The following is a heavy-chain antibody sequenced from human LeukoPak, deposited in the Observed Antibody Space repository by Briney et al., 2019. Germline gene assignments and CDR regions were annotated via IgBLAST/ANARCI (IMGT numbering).Heavy chain of an antibody. CDR1: GYTFTSYY. CDR3: ARGSGYSSGWYIQPLYYMDV. V-gene: IGHV1-46*01. J-gene: IGHJ6*03. D-gene: IGHD6-19*01. Sequence: ASVKVSCKASGYTFTSYYMHWVRQAPGQGLEWMGIINPSGGSTSYAQKFQGRVTITRNTSISTAYMELSSLRSEDTAVYYCARGSGYSSGWYIQPLYYMDVWGKGTTVTVSS. CDR2: INPSGGST.